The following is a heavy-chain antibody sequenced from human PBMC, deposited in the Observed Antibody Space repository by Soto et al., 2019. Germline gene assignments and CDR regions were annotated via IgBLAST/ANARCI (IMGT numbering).Heavy chain of an antibody. V-gene: IGHV1-2*02. J-gene: IGHJ5*02. CDR2: INPKSDDT. CDR1: GYSFSDNQ. Sequence: DASVKASCKASGYSFSDNQIHWLRRAPGQGLEWMGRINPKSDDTNYAQKFQGRVTMTRDTSIDTAYLELTGLTSDDTAIYYCARKHSLDYIRWGLDPWGQGTLVAVSA. CDR3: ARKHSLDYIRWGLDP. D-gene: IGHD4-4*01.